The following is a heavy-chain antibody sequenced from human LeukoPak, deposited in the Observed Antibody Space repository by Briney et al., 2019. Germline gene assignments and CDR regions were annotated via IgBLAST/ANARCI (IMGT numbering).Heavy chain of an antibody. CDR1: GYTLTELS. V-gene: IGHV1-24*01. D-gene: IGHD3-22*01. J-gene: IGHJ4*02. Sequence: ASVKVSCKVSGYTLTELSMHWVRQAPGKGLEWMGGFDPEDGETIYAQKFQGRVTMTEDTSTDTAYMELSSLRSEDTAVYYCATQRDSSGYYARWGQGTLVTVSS. CDR2: FDPEDGET. CDR3: ATQRDSSGYYAR.